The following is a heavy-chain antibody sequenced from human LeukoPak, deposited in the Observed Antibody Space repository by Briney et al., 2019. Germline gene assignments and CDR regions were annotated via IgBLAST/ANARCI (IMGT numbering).Heavy chain of an antibody. CDR2: IYPGDSDT. CDR1: GYSFTSYW. Sequence: RGESLQISCQGSGYSFTSYWIGWVRQLPGKGVEWMGIIYPGDSDTRYSPSFQGQVTISADKSISTAYLQWSSLKASDTAMYYCAGLIGYCSGGSCPLGPYYFDYWGQGTLVTVSS. V-gene: IGHV5-51*01. CDR3: AGLIGYCSGGSCPLGPYYFDY. D-gene: IGHD2-15*01. J-gene: IGHJ4*02.